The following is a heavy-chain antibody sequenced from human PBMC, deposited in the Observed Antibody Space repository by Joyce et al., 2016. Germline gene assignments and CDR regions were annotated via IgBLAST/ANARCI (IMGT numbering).Heavy chain of an antibody. D-gene: IGHD2-21*02. J-gene: IGHJ1*01. CDR3: ARELAVVVTAIPDRYFQH. V-gene: IGHV3-48*02. Sequence: EVQLVESGGGLVQPGGSLRLSCAASGFTFSSYSMNWVRQAPGKGLEWVSYISSSSSTIHYTDSVRGRFTISRDNAKNSLYLQMNSLRDEGTAVYYCARELAVVVTAIPDRYFQHWGQGTLVSVSS. CDR1: GFTFSSYS. CDR2: ISSSSSTI.